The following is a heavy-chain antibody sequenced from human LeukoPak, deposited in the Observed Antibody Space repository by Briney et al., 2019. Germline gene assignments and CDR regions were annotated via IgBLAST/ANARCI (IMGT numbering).Heavy chain of an antibody. Sequence: SETLSLTCTVSGGAITSYYWNWIRQPPGKGLDWIGYIFYTGTTDYSPALKSRITLSVDTSKNRFSLKLTSVAAADTAVYYCARGTPASGTGWYFDFWGRGTLVTVSS. V-gene: IGHV4-59*01. CDR2: IFYTGTT. D-gene: IGHD6-13*01. J-gene: IGHJ2*01. CDR3: ARGTPASGTGWYFDF. CDR1: GGAITSYY.